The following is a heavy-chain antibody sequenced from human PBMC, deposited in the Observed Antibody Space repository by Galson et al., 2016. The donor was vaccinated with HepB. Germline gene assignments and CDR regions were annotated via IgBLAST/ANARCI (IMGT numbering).Heavy chain of an antibody. CDR2: ISNDGSNK. D-gene: IGHD3-10*01. J-gene: IGHJ4*02. V-gene: IGHV3-30-3*01. CDR1: GFIFRSYA. Sequence: SLRLSCADSGFIFRSYAMNWVRQAPGKGLEWLAVISNDGSNKYFADSVKGRFSISRDNSKNTVYLQMNSLRPDDTAVYYCAKPNTPPDYYGSGSFFDYWGQGTLVTVSS. CDR3: AKPNTPPDYYGSGSFFDY.